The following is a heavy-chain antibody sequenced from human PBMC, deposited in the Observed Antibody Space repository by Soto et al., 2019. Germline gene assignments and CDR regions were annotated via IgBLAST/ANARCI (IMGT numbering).Heavy chain of an antibody. V-gene: IGHV6-1*01. CDR2: TYYRSKWYN. J-gene: IGHJ6*02. CDR3: ARDGWSGYSVNFDYYYGMDV. Sequence: PPQTLELTCAISGDSVSSNSAAWNSIRQSPSRGLEWLGRTYYRSKWYNDYAVSVKSRVTINPDTSKNQFSLQLNSVTPEDTAVYYCARDGWSGYSVNFDYYYGMDVWGQGTTVTVSS. CDR1: GDSVSSNSAA. D-gene: IGHD3-3*01.